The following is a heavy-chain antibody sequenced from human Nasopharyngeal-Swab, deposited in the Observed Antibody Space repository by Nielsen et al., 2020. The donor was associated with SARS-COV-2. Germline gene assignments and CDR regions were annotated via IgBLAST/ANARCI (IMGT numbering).Heavy chain of an antibody. V-gene: IGHV3-30*03. CDR2: VSHDGSNK. Sequence: GESLKISCAASGFTFSSYDMHWVRQAPGKGLEWVAVVSHDGSNKYYADSVKGRFTISRDNSKNTLFLQMSSLRGEDTAVYYCVHCSGGSCYSRFDHWGQGTLVTVSS. J-gene: IGHJ4*02. D-gene: IGHD2-15*01. CDR3: VHCSGGSCYSRFDH. CDR1: GFTFSSYD.